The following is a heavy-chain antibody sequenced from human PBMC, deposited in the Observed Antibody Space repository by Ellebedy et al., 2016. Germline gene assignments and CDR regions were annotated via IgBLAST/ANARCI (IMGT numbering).Heavy chain of an antibody. V-gene: IGHV4-59*01. J-gene: IGHJ6*02. D-gene: IGHD2-15*01. CDR3: ARGYCSGGRCYAYGMDV. Sequence: SETLSLXXTVSGGSISGYYWSSVRQPPGKGLEWIGYVYYSGTPNYNPSLKSRVTISLDRSNNQFSLKLTSVTAADTAVYYCARGYCSGGRCYAYGMDVWGQGTTVTVSS. CDR2: VYYSGTP. CDR1: GGSISGYY.